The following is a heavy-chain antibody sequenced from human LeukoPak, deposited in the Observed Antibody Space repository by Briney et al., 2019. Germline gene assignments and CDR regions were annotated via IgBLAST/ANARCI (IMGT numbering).Heavy chain of an antibody. CDR3: ANLRLGELSPHY. CDR2: ISSSSSYI. D-gene: IGHD3-16*02. Sequence: GGSLRLSCAASGFTFSSYSMNWVRQAPGKGLEWVSSISSSSSYIYYADSVKGRFTISRDNAKNSLYLQMNSLRAEDTAVYYCANLRLGELSPHYWGQGTLVTVSS. V-gene: IGHV3-21*01. CDR1: GFTFSSYS. J-gene: IGHJ4*02.